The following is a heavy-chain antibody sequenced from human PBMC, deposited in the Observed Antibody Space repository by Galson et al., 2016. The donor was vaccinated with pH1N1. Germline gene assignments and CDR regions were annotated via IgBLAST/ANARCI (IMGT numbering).Heavy chain of an antibody. Sequence: SVKVSCKASGYAFTSYYMHWVRQAPGQGLEWMGIINPSGGSTSYAQKFQGRVTMTRDTSTSTVYMALSSLRSEDTAVYYCARTIVVVAHMDVWGQGTTVTVSS. CDR1: GYAFTSYY. V-gene: IGHV1-46*01. D-gene: IGHD2-15*01. J-gene: IGHJ6*02. CDR3: ARTIVVVAHMDV. CDR2: INPSGGST.